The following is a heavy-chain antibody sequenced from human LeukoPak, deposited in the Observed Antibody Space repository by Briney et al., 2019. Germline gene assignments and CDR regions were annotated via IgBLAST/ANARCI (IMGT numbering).Heavy chain of an antibody. V-gene: IGHV3-30*02. CDR1: GFTFSSYG. CDR3: ARDSGESSGSYSSLFDY. D-gene: IGHD1-26*01. CDR2: IRYDGSNK. Sequence: GGSLRLSCAASGFTFSSYGMHWVRQAPGKGLEWVAFIRYDGSNKYYADSVKGRFTISRDNSKNTLYLQMNSLRAEDTAVYYCARDSGESSGSYSSLFDYWGQGTLVTVSS. J-gene: IGHJ4*02.